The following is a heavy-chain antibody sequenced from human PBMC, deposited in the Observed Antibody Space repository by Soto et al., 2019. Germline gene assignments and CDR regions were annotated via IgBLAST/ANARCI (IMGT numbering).Heavy chain of an antibody. CDR1: GFTFSSYS. Sequence: TGGSLILSCAASGFTFSSYSMNWVRQAPGKGLEWVSSISSSSSYIYYADSVKGRFTISRDNAKNSLYLQMNSLRAEDTAVYYCARGARVVPAATPAYYFGHWGQGTLVTVSS. D-gene: IGHD2-2*01. J-gene: IGHJ4*02. CDR2: ISSSSSYI. CDR3: ARGARVVPAATPAYYFGH. V-gene: IGHV3-21*01.